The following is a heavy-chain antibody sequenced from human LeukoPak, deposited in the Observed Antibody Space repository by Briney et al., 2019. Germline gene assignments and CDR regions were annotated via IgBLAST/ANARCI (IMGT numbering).Heavy chain of an antibody. CDR3: ARAYYHGSGSYYFFDY. CDR2: IIPFFGTT. D-gene: IGHD3-10*01. V-gene: IGHV1-69*06. CDR1: GSTFSNYA. J-gene: IGHJ4*02. Sequence: GASVKVSCKTSGSTFSNYAFGWVRQAPGQGLEWMGSIIPFFGTTDYAQKFRGRVTITADKSTNTAYMELSSLRSEDTAVYYCARAYYHGSGSYYFFDYWGQGTLVTVSS.